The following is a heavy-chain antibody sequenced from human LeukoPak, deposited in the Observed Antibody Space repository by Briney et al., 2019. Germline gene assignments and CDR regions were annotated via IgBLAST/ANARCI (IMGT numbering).Heavy chain of an antibody. Sequence: PSQTLSLTCTVSGGSISSGGYYWSWIRQHPGKGLEWIGYIYYSGSTYYNPSLKSRVTISVDTSKSQFSLKLSSVTAADTAVYYCARAEAGSAVTTGFYFDYWGQGTLVTVSS. CDR3: ARAEAGSAVTTGFYFDY. V-gene: IGHV4-31*03. D-gene: IGHD4-17*01. J-gene: IGHJ4*02. CDR2: IYYSGST. CDR1: GGSISSGGYY.